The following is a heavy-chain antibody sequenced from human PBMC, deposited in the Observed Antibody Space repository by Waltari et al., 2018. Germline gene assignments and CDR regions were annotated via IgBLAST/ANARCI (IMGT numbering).Heavy chain of an antibody. CDR1: GGTFSSHS. V-gene: IGHV1-69*04. J-gene: IGHJ5*02. D-gene: IGHD1-26*01. Sequence: QVQLVQSGAEVKKPGSSVKVSCKASGGTFSSHSISWVRQAPGQGLEWMGGIIVSLGIANYAQKFQDRLTITADESTSTAYMELSSLRSDDTAVYYCARDEGATDPVYWWFDPWGQGTLVTVSS. CDR2: IIVSLGIA. CDR3: ARDEGATDPVYWWFDP.